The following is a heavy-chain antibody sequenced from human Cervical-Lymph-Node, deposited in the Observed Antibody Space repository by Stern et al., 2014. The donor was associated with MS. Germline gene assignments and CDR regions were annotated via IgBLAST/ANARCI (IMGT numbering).Heavy chain of an antibody. CDR2: IIPICGAA. V-gene: IGHV1-69*01. J-gene: IGHJ5*02. Sequence: QVQLVQSGVEVKRPGSSVKVSCKASGGTFSDHAFSWVRQAPGQGLEWVGGIIPICGAADYAQKFQGRVTITADESSITVYMELSSLTSEDTAVYYCARGAYCGGDCYWGWFDTWGQGNLVTVSS. CDR1: GGTFSDHA. D-gene: IGHD2-21*02. CDR3: ARGAYCGGDCYWGWFDT.